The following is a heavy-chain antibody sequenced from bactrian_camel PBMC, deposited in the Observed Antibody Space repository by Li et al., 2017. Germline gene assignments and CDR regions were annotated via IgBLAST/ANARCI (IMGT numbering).Heavy chain of an antibody. Sequence: VQLVESGGDLVQPGGSLRLSCTASGFTFSSYAMNWVRQIPGKGLEWVSGIDTGGGNTYYADSVKGRFTISRDNAKTTMYLQMNSLKSEDTALYYCVLGVSASTWGQGTQVTVS. D-gene: IGHD5*01. J-gene: IGHJ4*01. CDR1: GFTFSSYA. CDR2: IDTGGGNT. CDR3: VLGVSAST. V-gene: IGHV3S40*01.